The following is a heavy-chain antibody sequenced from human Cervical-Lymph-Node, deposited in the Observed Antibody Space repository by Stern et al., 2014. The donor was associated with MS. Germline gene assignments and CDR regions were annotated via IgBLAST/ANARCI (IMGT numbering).Heavy chain of an antibody. CDR3: ARGISSSRYTYGMDV. D-gene: IGHD6-13*01. CDR2: IYNSGNT. CDR1: GASFSSDY. J-gene: IGHJ6*02. V-gene: IGHV4-59*01. Sequence: QVQLQQSGPGLVNPSETLSLTCTVSGASFSSDYWRWIRQPPGKGLEWIGYIYNSGNTKYNPSLKSRVTISIYTSKNQLSLKLSSVTAADTAVYFCARGISSSRYTYGMDVWGQGTTVTVSS.